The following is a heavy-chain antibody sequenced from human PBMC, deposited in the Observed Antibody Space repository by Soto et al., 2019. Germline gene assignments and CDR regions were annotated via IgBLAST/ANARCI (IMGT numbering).Heavy chain of an antibody. CDR1: GFTFTSSA. V-gene: IGHV1-58*01. D-gene: IGHD4-4*01. J-gene: IGHJ6*02. Sequence: SVKVSCKASGFTFTSSAVQWVRQARGQRLEWIGWIVVGSGNTNYAQKFQERVTITRDMSTSTAYMELSSLRSEDTAVYYCAAALSLQGNYYYYGMDVWGQGTTVTVS. CDR2: IVVGSGNT. CDR3: AAALSLQGNYYYYGMDV.